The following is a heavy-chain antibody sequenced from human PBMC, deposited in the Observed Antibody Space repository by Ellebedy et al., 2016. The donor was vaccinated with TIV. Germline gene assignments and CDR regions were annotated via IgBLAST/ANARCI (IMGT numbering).Heavy chain of an antibody. CDR3: ARDRKGGGYYYGSGSYCKY. CDR2: ISSSSSYI. V-gene: IGHV3-21*01. J-gene: IGHJ4*02. CDR1: GFTFSRYS. Sequence: PGGSLRLSCAASGFTFSRYSMNWVRQAQGKGLEWVASISSSSSYIYYADSVKGRFTISRDNAKNSLYLQMNSLRAEDTAVYYCARDRKGGGYYYGSGSYCKYWGQGTLVTVSS. D-gene: IGHD3-10*01.